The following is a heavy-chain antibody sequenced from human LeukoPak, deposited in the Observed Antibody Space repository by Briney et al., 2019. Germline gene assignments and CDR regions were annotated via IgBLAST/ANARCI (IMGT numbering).Heavy chain of an antibody. V-gene: IGHV4-59*08. CDR2: GSS. Sequence: GSSNYNPSLKSRVSISVDTSKNQFSLKLSSVTAADTAVYYCARHGTLRFLEWSHRISSWGFDPWGQGTLVTVSS. J-gene: IGHJ5*02. D-gene: IGHD3-3*01. CDR3: ARHGTLRFLEWSHRISSWGFDP.